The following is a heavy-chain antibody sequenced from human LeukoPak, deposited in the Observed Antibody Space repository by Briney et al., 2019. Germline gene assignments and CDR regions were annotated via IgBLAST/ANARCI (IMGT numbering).Heavy chain of an antibody. CDR2: ISRSGSTI. Sequence: GGSLRLSCAASGFTFSDYNMRWIRQAPGKGLEWVSSISRSGSTIYYADSVKGRFTISRDNAKNSLYLQMNSLRAEDTAVYYCARLTRLTSHGFGGPYYFDYWGQGTLVTVSS. CDR3: ARLTRLTSHGFGGPYYFDY. CDR1: GFTFSDYN. V-gene: IGHV3-11*04. J-gene: IGHJ4*02. D-gene: IGHD3-10*01.